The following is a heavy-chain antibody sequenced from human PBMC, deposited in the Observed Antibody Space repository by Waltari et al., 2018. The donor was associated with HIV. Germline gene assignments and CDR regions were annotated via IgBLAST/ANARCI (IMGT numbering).Heavy chain of an antibody. V-gene: IGHV1-8*01. CDR2: MNPNSGNT. CDR1: GYTFTSYD. Sequence: QVQLVQSGAEVKKPGASVKVSCKASGYTFTSYDINWVRQATGQGLEWMGWMNPNSGNTGYAQKFQGRVTMTRNTSISTAYMELSSLRSEDTAVYYCARGKVDTAMDYWYFDLWGRGTLVTVSS. D-gene: IGHD5-18*01. J-gene: IGHJ2*01. CDR3: ARGKVDTAMDYWYFDL.